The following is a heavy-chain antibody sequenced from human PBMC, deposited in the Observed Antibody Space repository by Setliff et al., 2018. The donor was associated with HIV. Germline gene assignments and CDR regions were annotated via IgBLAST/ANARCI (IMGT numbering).Heavy chain of an antibody. V-gene: IGHV5-51*01. J-gene: IGHJ6*02. CDR1: GYTFMNYW. CDR3: ATSITVAGGRSHQYYGMDV. CDR2: IYPGDFET. D-gene: IGHD1-20*01. Sequence: PGESLKISCKASGYTFMNYWIGWVRQVPGKGLEWVGIIYPGDFETRYGPSFRGQVTISVQKSLNTAYLQWTVLKASDTVMYYCATSITVAGGRSHQYYGMDVWGQGTTVTVSS.